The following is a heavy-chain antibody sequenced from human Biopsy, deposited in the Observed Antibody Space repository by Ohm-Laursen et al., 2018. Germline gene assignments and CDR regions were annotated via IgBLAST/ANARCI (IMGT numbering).Heavy chain of an antibody. D-gene: IGHD1-7*01. J-gene: IGHJ4*02. Sequence: SDTLSLTCTVSSGLISNYYWSWIRQPAGKGLEWIGRLYTSGDTNYNPSLKSRVSVSEDTSKNQFSLRLTSVTAADTAVYYCARGPKRLTGTSYFEDWGRGTLVTVSS. CDR1: SGLISNYY. V-gene: IGHV4-4*07. CDR2: LYTSGDT. CDR3: ARGPKRLTGTSYFED.